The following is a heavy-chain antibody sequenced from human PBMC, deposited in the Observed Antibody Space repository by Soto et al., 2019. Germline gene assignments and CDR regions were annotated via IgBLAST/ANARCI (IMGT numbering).Heavy chain of an antibody. CDR1: GYSFTSYL. Sequence: PRESLKISCKGSGYSFTSYLITWVRQMPGKGLEWMGRIDPSDSYTNYSPSFQGHVTISADKSISTAYLQWSSLKASDTAMYYCARHEKGTMIVVVNGMDVWGQGTTVTVSS. CDR3: ARHEKGTMIVVVNGMDV. V-gene: IGHV5-10-1*01. D-gene: IGHD3-22*01. J-gene: IGHJ6*02. CDR2: IDPSDSYT.